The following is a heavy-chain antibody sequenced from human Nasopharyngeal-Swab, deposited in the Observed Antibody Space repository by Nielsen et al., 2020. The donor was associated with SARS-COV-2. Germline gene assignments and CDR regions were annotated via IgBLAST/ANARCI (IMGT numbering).Heavy chain of an antibody. Sequence: GGSLRLSCAASGFTFSDYYMSWIRQAPGKGLEWVSYISSSGSTIYYADSVKGRFTISRDNAKNSLYLQMNSLRAEDTAAYYCARELGVWSGGYYYYGMDVWGQGTTVTVSS. V-gene: IGHV3-11*04. D-gene: IGHD3-3*01. CDR1: GFTFSDYY. CDR3: ARELGVWSGGYYYYGMDV. J-gene: IGHJ6*02. CDR2: ISSSGSTI.